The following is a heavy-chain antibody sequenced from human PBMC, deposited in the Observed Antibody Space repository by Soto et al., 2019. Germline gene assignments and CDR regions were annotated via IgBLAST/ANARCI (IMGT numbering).Heavy chain of an antibody. V-gene: IGHV4-4*07. CDR1: GNSMFNYY. Sequence: QVHLQESGPGLVKPSGTLSLICTVSGNSMFNYYWSWIRQPAGKGLEWIGRVYTDGTAIYNPSLKSRVTMSVDMSKSQFSLNVNSVTAADTAVYYCAKGWFVDGDYMHHVMDVWGQGATVIVS. CDR2: VYTDGTA. J-gene: IGHJ6*02. CDR3: AKGWFVDGDYMHHVMDV. D-gene: IGHD4-17*01.